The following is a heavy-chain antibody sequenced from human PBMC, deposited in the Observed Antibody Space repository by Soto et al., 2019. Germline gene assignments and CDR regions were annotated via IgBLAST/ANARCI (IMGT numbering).Heavy chain of an antibody. V-gene: IGHV3-23*01. CDR3: AKLSVPGSSSFKTYNWFDP. CDR1: GFTFSSYA. Sequence: GGSLRLSCAASGFTFSSYAMSWVRQAPGKGLEWVSAISGSGGSTYYADSVKGRFTISRDNSKNTLYLQMNSLRAEDTAVYYCAKLSVPGSSSFKTYNWFDPWGQGTLVTVSS. J-gene: IGHJ5*02. D-gene: IGHD6-13*01. CDR2: ISGSGGST.